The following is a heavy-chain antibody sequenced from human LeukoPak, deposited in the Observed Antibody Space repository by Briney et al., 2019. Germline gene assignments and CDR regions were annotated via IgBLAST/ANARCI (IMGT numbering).Heavy chain of an antibody. D-gene: IGHD5-12*01. Sequence: ASVNVSCKASGYTFTGYYMHWVRQTPGQGLEGMGWINPNSGGTNYAQKFQGRVTITRDTSISTAYMELSRMRSDDTAVYYCARDRVAKTNWFDPWGQGTLVTVSS. J-gene: IGHJ5*02. CDR2: INPNSGGT. V-gene: IGHV1-2*02. CDR1: GYTFTGYY. CDR3: ARDRVAKTNWFDP.